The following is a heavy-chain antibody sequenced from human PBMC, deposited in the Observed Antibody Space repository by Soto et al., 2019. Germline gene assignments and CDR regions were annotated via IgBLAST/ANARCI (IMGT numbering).Heavy chain of an antibody. J-gene: IGHJ4*02. D-gene: IGHD3-10*01. CDR1: GGTFSSYA. CDR2: IIPIFGTA. CDR3: ARDMGFGLSDY. V-gene: IGHV1-69*05. Sequence: SVKVSCKASGGTFSSYAISWVRQAPGQGLEWMGGIIPIFGTANYAQKFQGRVTMTRDNSTGTAYMELSSLRSEDTAVYYCARDMGFGLSDYWGQGTLVTVSS.